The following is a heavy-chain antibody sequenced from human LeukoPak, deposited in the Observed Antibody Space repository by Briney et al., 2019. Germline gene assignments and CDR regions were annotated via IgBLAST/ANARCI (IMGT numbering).Heavy chain of an antibody. D-gene: IGHD2-8*01. J-gene: IGHJ3*02. CDR2: INHSGST. CDR3: ARAIVYCTNGVCAFDI. V-gene: IGHV4-38-2*02. Sequence: SETLSLTCTVSGYSISSGYYWSWIRQPPGKGLEWIGEINHSGSTNYNPSLKSRVTISVDTSKNQFSLKLSSVTAADTAVYYCARAIVYCTNGVCAFDIWGQGTMVTVSS. CDR1: GYSISSGYY.